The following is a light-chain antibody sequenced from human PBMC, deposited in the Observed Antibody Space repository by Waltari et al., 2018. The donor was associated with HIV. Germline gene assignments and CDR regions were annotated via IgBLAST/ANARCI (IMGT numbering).Light chain of an antibody. CDR1: QSINNW. Sequence: DIQMTQSPSPLSASVGERGIITCRASQSINNWLALYQQKPGETPNLLMHEASKLESGVPSRFIGTGSGTEFTLTINGLQPDDFATYYCQQYNRYPYTFGQGTKLEIK. J-gene: IGKJ2*01. CDR3: QQYNRYPYT. CDR2: EAS. V-gene: IGKV1-5*01.